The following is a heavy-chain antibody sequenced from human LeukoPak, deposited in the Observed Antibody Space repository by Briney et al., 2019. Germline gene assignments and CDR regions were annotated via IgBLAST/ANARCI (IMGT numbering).Heavy chain of an antibody. CDR1: GFSFSDFG. J-gene: IGHJ4*02. Sequence: GGSLRLSCAASGFSFSDFGMNWVRQAPGKGLEWVSYISSSGIVYCGDSVKGRFTISRDNAKNSLYLQMNSLRDEDTAVYYCARDLISGAYTFDYWGRGTLVTVSS. CDR2: ISSSGIV. D-gene: IGHD1-26*01. CDR3: ARDLISGAYTFDY. V-gene: IGHV3-69-1*02.